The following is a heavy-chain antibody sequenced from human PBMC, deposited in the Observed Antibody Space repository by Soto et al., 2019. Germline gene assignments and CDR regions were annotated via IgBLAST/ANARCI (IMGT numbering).Heavy chain of an antibody. J-gene: IGHJ4*02. Sequence: SGTLSLTCTVCGASISSFYCSWILQPPGKGLEWIREPDASGSTDYNPSIKSRVTRSVDKSKNQFSLKLSSVTDADTAVYYCARLPAELDYGDPKDYWGQGTLVTVS. CDR1: GASISSFY. CDR3: ARLPAELDYGDPKDY. CDR2: PDASGST. V-gene: IGHV4-4*09. D-gene: IGHD4-17*01.